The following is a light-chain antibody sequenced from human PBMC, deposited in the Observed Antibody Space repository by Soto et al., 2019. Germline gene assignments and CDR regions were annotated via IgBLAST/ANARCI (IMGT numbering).Light chain of an antibody. Sequence: QSVLTQPASVSGSPGQSITISCTGTSSDVGGYSYVSWYQQHPGKAPKLMIYKVNNRPSGVSNRFSGSKSGNTASLTISGLQAEDEADYYCNSYTSSSTWVFGGGTKLTVL. CDR3: NSYTSSSTWV. CDR1: SSDVGGYSY. J-gene: IGLJ3*02. V-gene: IGLV2-14*01. CDR2: KVN.